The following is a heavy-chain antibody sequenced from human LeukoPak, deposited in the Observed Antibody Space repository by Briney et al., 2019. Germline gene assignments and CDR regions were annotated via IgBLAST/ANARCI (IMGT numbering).Heavy chain of an antibody. CDR3: ARLWGRGYSYGLDFDY. CDR1: GYSFTSYW. CDR2: IYPGDSDT. J-gene: IGHJ4*02. D-gene: IGHD5-18*01. V-gene: IGHV5-51*01. Sequence: GESLKISCKGSGYSFTSYWIGWVRQMPGKGLEWMGIIYPGDSDTRYSPSFQGQVTTSADKSISTAYLQWSSLKASDTAMYYCARLWGRGYSYGLDFDYWGQGTLVTVSS.